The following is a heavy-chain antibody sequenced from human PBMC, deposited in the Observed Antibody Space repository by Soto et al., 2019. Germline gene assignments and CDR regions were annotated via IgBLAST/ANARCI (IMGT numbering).Heavy chain of an antibody. CDR1: GFTFSSYS. Sequence: EVQLVESGGGLVKPGGSLRLSCAASGFTFSSYSMNWVRQAPGKGLGWVSSISSSTSYIYYADSVKGRFTISRDNAKNSLYLQMNSLRAEDTAVYYCARMGSVTTFSWSDYYYGMDVWGQGTTVTVSS. J-gene: IGHJ6*02. CDR2: ISSSTSYI. CDR3: ARMGSVTTFSWSDYYYGMDV. V-gene: IGHV3-21*01. D-gene: IGHD4-17*01.